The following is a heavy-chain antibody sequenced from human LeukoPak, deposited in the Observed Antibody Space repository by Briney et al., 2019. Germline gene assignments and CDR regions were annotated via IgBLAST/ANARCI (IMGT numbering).Heavy chain of an antibody. CDR1: GASFSGYY. J-gene: IGHJ6*02. CDR2: ISYDGSNK. D-gene: IGHD6-13*01. CDR3: AREGSSSWYAVYYYGMDV. V-gene: IGHV3-30-3*01. Sequence: LSLTCAVYGASFSGYYWSWVRQAPGKGLEWVAVISYDGSNKYYADSVKGRFTISRDNSKNTLYLQMNSLRAEDTAVYYCAREGSSSWYAVYYYGMDVWGQGTTVTVSS.